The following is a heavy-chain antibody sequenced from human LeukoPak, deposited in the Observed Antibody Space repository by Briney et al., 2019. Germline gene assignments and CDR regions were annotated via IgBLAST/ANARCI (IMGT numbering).Heavy chain of an antibody. V-gene: IGHV1-69*05. CDR2: IIPIFGTA. CDR3: ASFSSIAARVDY. D-gene: IGHD6-6*01. CDR1: GYTFTSYG. J-gene: IGHJ4*02. Sequence: SVKVFCKASGYTFTSYGISWVRQAPGQRLEWMGGIIPIFGTANYAQKFQGRVTITTDESTSTAYMELSSLRSEDTAVYYCASFSSIAARVDYWGQGTLVTVSS.